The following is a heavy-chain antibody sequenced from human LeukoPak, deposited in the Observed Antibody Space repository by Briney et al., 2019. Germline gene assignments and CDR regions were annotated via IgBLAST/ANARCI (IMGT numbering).Heavy chain of an antibody. D-gene: IGHD2-2*01. CDR3: AHTHVPATADSFDY. CDR1: GLSLTSSGVG. Sequence: SGPTLVKPTQPLTLTCTFSGLSLTSSGVGVAWIRQPPGKALEWLALIYWNDDKRYSPSLKSRLTITKDPSKNQVVLTMTNMEPIDTATYSCAHTHVPATADSFDYWGQGTLVTVSS. V-gene: IGHV2-5*01. CDR2: IYWNDDK. J-gene: IGHJ4*02.